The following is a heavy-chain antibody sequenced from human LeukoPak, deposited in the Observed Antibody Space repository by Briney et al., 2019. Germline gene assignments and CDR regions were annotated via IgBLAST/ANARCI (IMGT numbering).Heavy chain of an antibody. CDR1: GGSFISYY. J-gene: IGHJ4*02. D-gene: IGHD3-22*01. CDR2: IYYSGST. V-gene: IGHV4-59*01. CDR3: ARVDYDSSGYFDY. Sequence: SETLSLTCTVSGGSFISYYWSWIRQPPGKGLVWIGYIYYSGSTNYNPSLKSRVTMSIDTSKNQFSLKVTSVTAADTAVYYCARVDYDSSGYFDYWGQGTAVTVSS.